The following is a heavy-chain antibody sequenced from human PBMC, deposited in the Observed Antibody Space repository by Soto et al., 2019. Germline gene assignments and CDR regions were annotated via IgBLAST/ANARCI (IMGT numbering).Heavy chain of an antibody. Sequence: PGGFLRLSCAASGFTFSSYAMSWVRQAPGKGLEGVSAISGSGGSTYYADSVKGRCTISRDNSKNTLYLQMNSLRAADTAVYYCGKDSGYSYGTGYFDYWGQGTRVTDSS. CDR3: GKDSGYSYGTGYFDY. J-gene: IGHJ4*02. V-gene: IGHV3-23*01. CDR2: ISGSGGST. CDR1: GFTFSSYA. D-gene: IGHD5-18*01.